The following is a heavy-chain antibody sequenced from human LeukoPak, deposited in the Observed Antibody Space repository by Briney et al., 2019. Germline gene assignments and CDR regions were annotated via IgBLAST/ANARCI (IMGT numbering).Heavy chain of an antibody. CDR1: GGSISSSSYY. D-gene: IGHD2-21*01. J-gene: IGHJ4*02. Sequence: PSETLSLTCTVSGGSISSSSYYWGWIRQPPGKGLEWIGTIYYSGSGSTYYNPSLKSRVTISVDTSKNQFSLTLSSVTAADTAVYYCAGRNTYYYDYWGQGTLVTVSS. CDR2: IYYSGSGST. CDR3: AGRNTYYYDY. V-gene: IGHV4-39*01.